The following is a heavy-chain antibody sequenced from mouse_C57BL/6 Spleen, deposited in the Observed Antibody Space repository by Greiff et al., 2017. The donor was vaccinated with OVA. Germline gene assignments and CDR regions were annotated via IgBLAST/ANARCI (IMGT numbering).Heavy chain of an antibody. D-gene: IGHD2-12*01. CDR3: ARGGYSYDGDCDV. V-gene: IGHV1-76*01. J-gene: IGHJ1*03. CDR2: SYPGSGNT. Sequence: VQLQQSGAELVRPGASVKLSCKASGYTFTDYYMNWVKQRPGQGLEWIAKSYPGSGNTYYNEKFKGKATLTAEKSSSTSYMQLSSLTSEDSAVEFSARGGYSYDGDCDVWGTGTTVTVSS. CDR1: GYTFTDYY.